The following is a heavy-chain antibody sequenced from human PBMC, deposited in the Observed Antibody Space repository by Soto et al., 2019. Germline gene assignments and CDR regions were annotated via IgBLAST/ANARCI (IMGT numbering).Heavy chain of an antibody. CDR3: ARDLLTGTTGSYYYYGMDV. CDR2: ISSSSRYT. Sequence: PGGSLRLSCAASGFTFSDYYMGWTRQAPGKGLEWVSYISSSSRYTNYADSVKGRFTISRDNAKNSLYRQMNSLRAEDTDVYYCARDLLTGTTGSYYYYGMDVWGRGTTVTVCS. V-gene: IGHV3-11*06. J-gene: IGHJ6*02. D-gene: IGHD4-17*01. CDR1: GFTFSDYY.